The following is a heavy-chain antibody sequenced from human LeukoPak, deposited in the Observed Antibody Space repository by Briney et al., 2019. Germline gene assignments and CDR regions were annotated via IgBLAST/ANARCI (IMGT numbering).Heavy chain of an antibody. CDR2: INPNSGGT. J-gene: IGHJ6*02. Sequence: ASVKVSCKASGYTFTGYYMHWVRQAPGQGLEWMGWINPNSGGTNYAQKFQGRVTMTRDTSISTAYMELSRLSSDDTAVYYCARPITDYDSYGMDVWGQGTTVTVSS. CDR1: GYTFTGYY. V-gene: IGHV1-2*02. CDR3: ARPITDYDSYGMDV. D-gene: IGHD3-3*01.